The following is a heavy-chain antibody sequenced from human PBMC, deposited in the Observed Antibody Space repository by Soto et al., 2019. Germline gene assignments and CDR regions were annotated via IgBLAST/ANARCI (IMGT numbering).Heavy chain of an antibody. CDR1: GFTLSRYG. D-gene: IGHD3-22*01. CDR2: IWYDGSNK. J-gene: IGHJ4*02. Sequence: QVQLVESGGGVVQPGRSLRLSCAASGFTLSRYGMHWVRQAPGKGLEWVAVIWYDGSNKYYADSVKGRFTISRDNSKHTLYLHMNSLRAEETAVYYCARVGRDSSGYQLWYSDYWGQGTLVTVSS. V-gene: IGHV3-33*01. CDR3: ARVGRDSSGYQLWYSDY.